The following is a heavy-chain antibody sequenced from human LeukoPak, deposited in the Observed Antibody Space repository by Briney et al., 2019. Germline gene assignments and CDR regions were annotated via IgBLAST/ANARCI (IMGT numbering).Heavy chain of an antibody. Sequence: GASVKVSCKASGCTFTSYDINWVRQATGQGLEWMGWMTPKSDNTGHAQKFQGRVTMTRNTSISTAYMELSGLGFEDTAVYYCARGTAVAGTSDAFDIWGQGTMVTVSS. D-gene: IGHD6-19*01. J-gene: IGHJ3*02. V-gene: IGHV1-8*01. CDR1: GCTFTSYD. CDR2: MTPKSDNT. CDR3: ARGTAVAGTSDAFDI.